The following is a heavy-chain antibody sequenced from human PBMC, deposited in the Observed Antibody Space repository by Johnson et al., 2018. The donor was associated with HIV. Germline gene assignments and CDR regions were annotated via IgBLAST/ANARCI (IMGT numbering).Heavy chain of an antibody. D-gene: IGHD5-24*01. CDR3: AKERGKRWLHPRDAFDI. Sequence: QVQVVESGGGLVQPGGSLRLSCAASGFTFNSYGMHWVRQAPGKGLEWVAVISYDGSNKYYADSVKGRFNISRDNSKNTLYLRMNSLRAEDRAVYLCAKERGKRWLHPRDAFDIWGQGTMVTVSS. CDR1: GFTFNSYG. V-gene: IGHV3-30*18. J-gene: IGHJ3*02. CDR2: ISYDGSNK.